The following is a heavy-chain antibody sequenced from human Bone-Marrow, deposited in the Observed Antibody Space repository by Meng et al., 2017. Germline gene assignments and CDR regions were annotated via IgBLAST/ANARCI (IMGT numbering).Heavy chain of an antibody. CDR2: ISSSSSYI. CDR1: GFTFSSYS. J-gene: IGHJ3*01. D-gene: IGHD3-22*01. Sequence: GESLKISCAASGFTFSSYSMNWVRQAPGKGLEWVSSISSSSSYIYYADSVKGRFTISRDNAKNSLYLQMNSLRAEDTAIYYCAKEYVSHSSGYDAFDVWGQGTVVTVSS. V-gene: IGHV3-21*01. CDR3: AKEYVSHSSGYDAFDV.